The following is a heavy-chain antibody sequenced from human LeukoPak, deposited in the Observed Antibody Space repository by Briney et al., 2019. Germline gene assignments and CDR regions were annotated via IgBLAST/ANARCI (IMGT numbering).Heavy chain of an antibody. Sequence: GESLKISCKGSGYSFTSYWIAWVRQMPGKGPEWMGLIYPGDSDTRYSPSFQGQVTFSADKSISTAYLQWSSLRASDTAMYYCARGSQRGYSSTWYDFWGQGTLVTVSS. CDR3: ARGSQRGYSSTWYDF. CDR2: IYPGDSDT. J-gene: IGHJ5*01. D-gene: IGHD6-13*01. CDR1: GYSFTSYW. V-gene: IGHV5-51*01.